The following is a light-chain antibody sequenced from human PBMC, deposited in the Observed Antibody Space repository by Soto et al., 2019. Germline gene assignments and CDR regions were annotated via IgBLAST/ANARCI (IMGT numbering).Light chain of an antibody. Sequence: SVQPKPPSASRSAGQSGTISCTGTSSDVGGYNYVSWYQQHPGKAPIVLIYEVSKRPSGVPDRFSGSKSGNTASLTVSGLQAEDEADYYGSSYAGRNYLYVSGTGSEVTV. CDR1: SSDVGGYNY. J-gene: IGLJ1*01. CDR2: EVS. V-gene: IGLV2-8*02. CDR3: SSYAGRNYLYV.